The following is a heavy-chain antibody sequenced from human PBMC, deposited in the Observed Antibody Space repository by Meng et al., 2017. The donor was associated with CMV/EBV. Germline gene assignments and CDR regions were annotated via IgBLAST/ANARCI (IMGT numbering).Heavy chain of an antibody. D-gene: IGHD1-26*01. CDR3: ARDSRATDY. V-gene: IGHV3-21*01. CDR1: GFTFSSYS. CDR2: ISSSSSYI. J-gene: IGHJ4*02. Sequence: GESLKISCAASGFTFSSYSMNWVRQAPGKGLEWVSSISSSSSYIYYADSVKGRFTISRDNAKNSLCLQMNSLGAEDTAVYYCARDSRATDYWGQGTLVTVSS.